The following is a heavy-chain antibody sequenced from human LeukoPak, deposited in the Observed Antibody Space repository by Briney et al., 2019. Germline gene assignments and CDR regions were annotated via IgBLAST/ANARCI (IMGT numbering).Heavy chain of an antibody. CDR2: INSDGSTT. CDR1: EFTFSSYW. D-gene: IGHD4/OR15-4a*01. CDR3: ARGAPLGY. V-gene: IGHV3-74*03. J-gene: IGHJ4*02. Sequence: PGGSLRLSCVASEFTFSSYWMHWVRQAPGEGLVWVSVINSDGSTTLYADSVKGRFTISRDNAKNTLYLQMNSLRAEDTAVYYCARGAPLGYWGQGNLVTVSS.